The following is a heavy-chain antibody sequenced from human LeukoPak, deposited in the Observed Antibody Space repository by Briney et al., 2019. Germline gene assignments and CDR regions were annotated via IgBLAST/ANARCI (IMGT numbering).Heavy chain of an antibody. V-gene: IGHV1-69*13. CDR1: VGTFSSYA. J-gene: IGHJ4*02. Sequence: GASVNVSCKASVGTFSSYAISWVRQAPGQGLEWMGGIIPILGTANYAQKFQGRVTITADESTSTVYMEVSSLSSEDTAVYYCASIHSSGYYSDYWGQGTLVTVSS. CDR3: ASIHSSGYYSDY. CDR2: IIPILGTA. D-gene: IGHD3-22*01.